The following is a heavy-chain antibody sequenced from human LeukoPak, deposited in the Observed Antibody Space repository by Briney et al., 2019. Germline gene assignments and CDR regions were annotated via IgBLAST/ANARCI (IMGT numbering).Heavy chain of an antibody. D-gene: IGHD6-13*01. Sequence: GGSLRLSCAASGFTFSSYSMNWVRQAPGKGLEWVAYISSSSSNIYYADSVKGRFTISRDNPKNSLYLQMNSLRAEDTAVYYCAGGNGAAAGDPGWFDPWGQGTLVTVSS. CDR2: ISSSSSNI. CDR1: GFTFSSYS. CDR3: AGGNGAAAGDPGWFDP. J-gene: IGHJ5*02. V-gene: IGHV3-48*04.